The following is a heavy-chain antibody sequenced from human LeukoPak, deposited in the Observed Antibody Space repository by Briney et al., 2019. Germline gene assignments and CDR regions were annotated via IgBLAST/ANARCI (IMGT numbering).Heavy chain of an antibody. D-gene: IGHD6-6*01. CDR3: ARHDAGIAARPFDN. Sequence: SSETLSLTCTVSGGSISTYYWNWIRRPPGKGLEWIAYIHASGPTNYNPSLTSRITISVDTSKNQFSLKLSSVTAADTAVYYCARHDAGIAARPFDNWGQGTLVTVSS. CDR2: IHASGPT. J-gene: IGHJ4*02. V-gene: IGHV4-4*09. CDR1: GGSISTYY.